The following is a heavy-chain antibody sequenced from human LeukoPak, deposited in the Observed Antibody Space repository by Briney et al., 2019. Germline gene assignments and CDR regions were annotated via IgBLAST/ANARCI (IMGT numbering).Heavy chain of an antibody. J-gene: IGHJ4*02. V-gene: IGHV4-59*08. D-gene: IGHD4-23*01. Sequence: SETLSLTCSVSGGSITNNNWSWIRQSPGKGLEWFGYIYHTGSTNYNPSLKSRVTISVDTSKSQFSLKLTSVTAADTAVYYCATLTTVVTAYYFDHWGQGTLVTVSS. CDR1: GGSITNNN. CDR3: ATLTTVVTAYYFDH. CDR2: IYHTGST.